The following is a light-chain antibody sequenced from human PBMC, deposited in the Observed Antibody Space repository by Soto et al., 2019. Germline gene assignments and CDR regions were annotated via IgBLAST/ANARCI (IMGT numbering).Light chain of an antibody. J-gene: IGLJ1*01. CDR3: SAYAGSSHV. CDR1: SSDVGGYNY. CDR2: EVN. V-gene: IGLV2-8*01. Sequence: QSVLTQPPSASGSPGQSVAISCTGTSSDVGGYNYVSWYQQHPGKAPKLMIYEVNKRPSGVPDRFSGSKSGNTASLTVSGLQAEDAADYYCSAYAGSSHVLGTGTKV.